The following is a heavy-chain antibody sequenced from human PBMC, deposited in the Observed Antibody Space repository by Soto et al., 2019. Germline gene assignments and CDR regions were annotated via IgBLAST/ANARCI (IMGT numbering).Heavy chain of an antibody. CDR3: ARVAGYGSGSRHFDI. D-gene: IGHD3-10*01. J-gene: IGHJ4*02. Sequence: QVQLVQSGAEVTEPGASVKLSCKTSGYTFSTYGLSWVRQAPGQGLEWMGWAVATSGNTIYAQRFQGRATVTTDRSTNPGYLQLRSLPSDDTALYSCARVAGYGSGSRHFDIWGQGTLVTVFS. V-gene: IGHV1-18*01. CDR1: GYTFSTYG. CDR2: AVATSGNT.